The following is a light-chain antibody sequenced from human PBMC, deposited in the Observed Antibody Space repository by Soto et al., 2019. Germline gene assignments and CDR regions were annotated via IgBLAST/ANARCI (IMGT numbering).Light chain of an antibody. J-gene: IGLJ3*02. CDR2: EVT. V-gene: IGLV2-14*01. CDR1: SSDVGGYNS. CDR3: TSYTSSSTGV. Sequence: QSVLTQPASVSGSPGQSITISCTGTSSDVGGYNSVSWYQQHPGKAPELVIYEVTKRPSGVSNRFSGSKSGNTASLTISGLQAEDEAYYYCTSYTSSSTGVFGGGTKLTVL.